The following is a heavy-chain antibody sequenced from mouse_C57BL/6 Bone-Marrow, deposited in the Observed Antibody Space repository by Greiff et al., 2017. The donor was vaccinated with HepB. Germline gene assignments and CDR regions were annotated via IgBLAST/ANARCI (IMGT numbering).Heavy chain of an antibody. V-gene: IGHV1-72*01. J-gene: IGHJ2*01. CDR2: IAPNSGGT. CDR1: GYTFTSYW. D-gene: IGHD1-1*01. CDR3: ARDYYYGSSYDY. Sequence: QVQLQQPGAELVKPGASVKLSCKASGYTFTSYWMHWVKQRPGRGLEWIGRIAPNSGGTKYNEKFKSKATLTVDKPSSTAYMQLSSLTSEDSAVYYCARDYYYGSSYDYWGQGTTLTVSS.